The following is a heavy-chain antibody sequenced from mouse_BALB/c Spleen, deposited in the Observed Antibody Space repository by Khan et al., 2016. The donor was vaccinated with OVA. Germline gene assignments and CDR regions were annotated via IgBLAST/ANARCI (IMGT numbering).Heavy chain of an antibody. V-gene: IGHV9-3-1*01. Sequence: QIQLVQSGPELKKPGETVKISCKASGYTFTNYGMNWVKQAPGKGLKWMGWINTYTGEPTYADDFKGRVAFPLETSAKTAYLQINNLKTEDTATNSSAFSAYYWFFYLWGAGTTVTVSS. J-gene: IGHJ1*01. CDR2: INTYTGEP. CDR1: GYTFTNYG. CDR3: AFSAYYWFFYL.